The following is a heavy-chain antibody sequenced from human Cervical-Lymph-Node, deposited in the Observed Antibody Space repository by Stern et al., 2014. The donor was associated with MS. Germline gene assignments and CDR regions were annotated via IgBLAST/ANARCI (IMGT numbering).Heavy chain of an antibody. Sequence: VQLVESGAEVKKPGASVKVSCKASGYTFTSYGISWVRQAPGQRLERMGWISAYNGNTNDAQKLQGRVTMTTDTSTSTAYMELRSLRSDDTAVYYCARAPRYYDSSGRPFDYWGQGTLVTVSS. V-gene: IGHV1-18*01. D-gene: IGHD3-22*01. CDR2: ISAYNGNT. J-gene: IGHJ4*02. CDR3: ARAPRYYDSSGRPFDY. CDR1: GYTFTSYG.